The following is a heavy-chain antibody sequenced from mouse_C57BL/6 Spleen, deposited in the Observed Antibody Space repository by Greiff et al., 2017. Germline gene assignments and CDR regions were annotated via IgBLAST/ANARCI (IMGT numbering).Heavy chain of an antibody. D-gene: IGHD1-1*01. CDR2: IWSGGST. Sequence: VKLMESGPGLVQPSQSLSITCTVSGFSLTSYGVHWVRQSPGKGLEWLGVIWSGGSTDYNAAFISRLSISKDNSKSQVFFKMNSLQADDTAIYYCARNGEYYGSGVFDYWGQGTTLTVSS. CDR3: ARNGEYYGSGVFDY. V-gene: IGHV2-2*01. CDR1: GFSLTSYG. J-gene: IGHJ2*01.